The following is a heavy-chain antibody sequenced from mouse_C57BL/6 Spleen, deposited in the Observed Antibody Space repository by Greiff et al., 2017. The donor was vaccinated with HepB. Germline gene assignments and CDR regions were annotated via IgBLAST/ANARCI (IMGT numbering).Heavy chain of an antibody. V-gene: IGHV1S81*02. CDR3: ARIKNIVATYFDY. J-gene: IGHJ2*01. D-gene: IGHD1-1*01. CDR2: TNPTNGRT. CDR1: GYTFTSYW. Sequence: LQQSGAELVKAGASVKMSCKASGYTFTSYWMHWVKQRLGQGLEWFAETNPTNGRTYYNEKFKSKATLTVDKSSSTAYMLLSGPTFEDSAVYYCARIKNIVATYFDYWGQGTTLTVSS.